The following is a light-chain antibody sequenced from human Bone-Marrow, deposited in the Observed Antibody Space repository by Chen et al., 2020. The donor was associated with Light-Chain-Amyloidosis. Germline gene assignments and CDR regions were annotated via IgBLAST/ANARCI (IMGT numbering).Light chain of an antibody. CDR2: RDT. V-gene: IGLV3-25*03. CDR1: DLPTKY. Sequence: SYELTQPPSVSVSPGQTARITCSGDDLPTKYAYWYQQKPGQAPVLVIHRDTERPSGISERFSGSRSGTTATLTSSGVQAEDEADYHCQSADSSGTYEGIFGGGTKLTV. CDR3: QSADSSGTYEGI. J-gene: IGLJ2*01.